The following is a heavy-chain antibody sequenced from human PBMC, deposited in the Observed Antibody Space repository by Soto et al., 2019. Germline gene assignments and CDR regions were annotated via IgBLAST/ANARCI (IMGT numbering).Heavy chain of an antibody. CDR3: ARSPRLYDATVMYSSSWYEDY. CDR2: ISPIFGTA. Sequence: QVQLVQSGAEVKKPGSSVKVSCKASGGTFSSYAISWVRQAPGQGLEWMGGISPIFGTANYAQKFQGRVTITADESTSTAYMELSSLRSEDTAVYSCARSPRLYDATVMYSSSWYEDYWGQGTLVTVSS. D-gene: IGHD6-13*01. J-gene: IGHJ4*02. CDR1: GGTFSSYA. V-gene: IGHV1-69*01.